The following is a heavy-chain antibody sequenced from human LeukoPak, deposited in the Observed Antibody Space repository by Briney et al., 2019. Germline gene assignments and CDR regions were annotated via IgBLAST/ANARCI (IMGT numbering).Heavy chain of an antibody. D-gene: IGHD3-10*01. CDR2: INHSGST. CDR1: GGSFSGYY. V-gene: IGHV4-34*01. J-gene: IGHJ5*02. CDR3: ARGLRRLWFGEWFDP. Sequence: SETLSPTCAVYGGSFSGYYWSWIRQPPGKGLEWIGEINHSGSTDYNPSLKSRVTISVDTSKNQFSLKLSSVTAADTAVYYCARGLRRLWFGEWFDPWGQGTLVTVSS.